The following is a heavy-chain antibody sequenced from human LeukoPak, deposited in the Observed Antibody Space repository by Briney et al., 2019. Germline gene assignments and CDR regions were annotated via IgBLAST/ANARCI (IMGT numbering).Heavy chain of an antibody. D-gene: IGHD3-22*01. CDR2: INHGGST. Sequence: SETLSLTCAVYGGSFSDYYWNWIRQPPGKGLEWIGEINHGGSTNYNPFLKSRVTMSVDTFKNQFSLTLSSVTAADTAVYYCARVQDFETRGYYLGYWGHGTLVTVPS. CDR3: ARVQDFETRGYYLGY. V-gene: IGHV4-34*01. CDR1: GGSFSDYY. J-gene: IGHJ4*01.